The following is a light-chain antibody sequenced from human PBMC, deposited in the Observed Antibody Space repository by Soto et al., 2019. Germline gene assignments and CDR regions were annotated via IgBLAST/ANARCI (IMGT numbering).Light chain of an antibody. CDR1: RSDVGSYNL. CDR3: CSYAGTNNFV. J-gene: IGLJ1*01. CDR2: EGN. V-gene: IGLV2-23*01. Sequence: QSALTQPASVSGSPGQSITISCTGTRSDVGSYNLVSWHQQHPGKAPKLMIYEGNKRPSGVSNRFSGSKSANTASLTISGLQTEDEADYYCCSYAGTNNFVFGTGTKRTVL.